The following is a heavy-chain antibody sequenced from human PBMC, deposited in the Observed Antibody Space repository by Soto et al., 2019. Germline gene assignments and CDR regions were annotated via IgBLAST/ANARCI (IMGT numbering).Heavy chain of an antibody. CDR1: GFSLSTSGVG. J-gene: IGHJ5*02. V-gene: IGHV2-5*02. D-gene: IGHD2-21*01. Sequence: QITLKEAGPPLVKPTQPLTLTCTFSGFSLSTSGVGVGWISQPPGKALEWLALIYWDDDKRYSPSLESRLSVTADTSKNQVVFPMTNMDPVDTATYYCAYVPPSYLDWFDPWGQGILVTVAS. CDR2: IYWDDDK. CDR3: AYVPPSYLDWFDP.